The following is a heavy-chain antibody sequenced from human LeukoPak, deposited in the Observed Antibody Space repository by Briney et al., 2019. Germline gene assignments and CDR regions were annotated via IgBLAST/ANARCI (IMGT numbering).Heavy chain of an antibody. J-gene: IGHJ5*02. CDR1: GGSISSYY. CDR3: ARGRCSGGSCYTTRRDWFDP. CDR2: IYTSGST. V-gene: IGHV4-4*07. Sequence: PSETLPLTYTVSGGSISSYYWSWIRQPAGKGLEWIGRIYTSGSTNYNPSLKSRVTISVDKSKNQFSLKLSSVTAADTAVYYCARGRCSGGSCYTTRRDWFDPWGQGTLVTVSS. D-gene: IGHD2-15*01.